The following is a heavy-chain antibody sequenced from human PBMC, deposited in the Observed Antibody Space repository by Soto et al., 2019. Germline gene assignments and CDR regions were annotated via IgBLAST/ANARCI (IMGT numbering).Heavy chain of an antibody. Sequence: QVQLVQSGAEVKKPGSSVKVSCKASGGTFSSYAISWVRQAPGQGLEWMGGIIPIFGTANYAQKFQGRVKINEDESTSTAYMELSSLRSEEHAVYYCARAVAQRGPTVVPPGWYFDLWGRGTLVTVSS. CDR3: ARAVAQRGPTVVPPGWYFDL. CDR1: GGTFSSYA. CDR2: IIPIFGTA. V-gene: IGHV1-69*01. D-gene: IGHD4-17*01. J-gene: IGHJ2*01.